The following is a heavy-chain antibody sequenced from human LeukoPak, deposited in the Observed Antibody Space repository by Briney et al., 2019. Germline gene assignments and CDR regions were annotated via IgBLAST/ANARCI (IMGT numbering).Heavy chain of an antibody. CDR3: ARVPVTMVRGVIITSYYYYGMDV. D-gene: IGHD3-10*01. Sequence: KPSETLSLTCAVYGGSFSGYYWSWIRQPPGKGLEWIGEINHSGSTNYNPSLKSRVTISVDTSKNQFSLKLSSVTAADTAVYYCARVPVTMVRGVIITSYYYYGMDVWGQGTTVTVSS. J-gene: IGHJ6*02. CDR1: GGSFSGYY. CDR2: INHSGST. V-gene: IGHV4-34*01.